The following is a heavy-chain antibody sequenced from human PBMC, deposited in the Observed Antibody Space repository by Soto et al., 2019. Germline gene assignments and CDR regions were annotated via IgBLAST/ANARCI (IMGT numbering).Heavy chain of an antibody. CDR2: IYATGTT. D-gene: IGHD7-27*01. V-gene: IGHV4-61*02. J-gene: IGHJ3*01. CDR1: GGSTSSGGYY. Sequence: SETLSLTCTVSGGSTSSGGYYLNCIRQSAATGLEWIWRIYATGTTNYIPSLNIRITLSVDTSRNEFSLNLKLVTAADTAVYFCARDQSGDADFWGPGTLVTVSS. CDR3: ARDQSGDADF.